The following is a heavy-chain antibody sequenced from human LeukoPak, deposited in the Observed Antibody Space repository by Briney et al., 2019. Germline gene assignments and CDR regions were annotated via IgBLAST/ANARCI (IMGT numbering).Heavy chain of an antibody. V-gene: IGHV4-59*01. D-gene: IGHD1-26*01. CDR2: FHDSEST. CDR3: ARGDPSGRPGIAFDY. CDR1: GGSISNNY. J-gene: IGHJ4*02. Sequence: WETLSLTCTVSGGSISNNYWSWIRQPPGKGLEWIGHFHDSESTNYNPSLKSRVTISVDTSKNQFSLKLSSVTAADTAVYYCARGDPSGRPGIAFDYWGQGTLVTVSS.